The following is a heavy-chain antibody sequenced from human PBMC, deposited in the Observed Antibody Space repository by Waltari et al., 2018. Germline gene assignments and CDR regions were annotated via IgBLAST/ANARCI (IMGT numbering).Heavy chain of an antibody. CDR2: IIPIFGTA. D-gene: IGHD2-15*01. Sequence: QVQLVQSGAEVKKPGSSVKVSCKASGGTFSSYAISWVRQAPGQGLGWLGGIIPIFGTANDAQKFQSRVTMPADESTGTANMELSSLGSEDTAVYYCASPKSLDIVVYGMDVWGQGTTVTVSS. CDR3: ASPKSLDIVVYGMDV. CDR1: GGTFSSYA. J-gene: IGHJ6*02. V-gene: IGHV1-69*13.